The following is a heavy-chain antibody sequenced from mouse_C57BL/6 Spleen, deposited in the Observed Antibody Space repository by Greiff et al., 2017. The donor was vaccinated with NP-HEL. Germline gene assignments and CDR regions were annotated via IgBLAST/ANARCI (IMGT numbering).Heavy chain of an antibody. CDR3: ARGIYYYGSSYAMDY. CDR2: INPNYGTT. Sequence: EVQVVESGPELVKPGASVKISCKASGYSFTDYNMNWVKQSNGKSLEWIGVINPNYGTTSYNQKFKGKATLTVDQSSSTAYMQLNSLTSEDSAVYYCARGIYYYGSSYAMDYWGQGTSVTVSS. V-gene: IGHV1-39*01. CDR1: GYSFTDYN. J-gene: IGHJ4*01. D-gene: IGHD1-1*01.